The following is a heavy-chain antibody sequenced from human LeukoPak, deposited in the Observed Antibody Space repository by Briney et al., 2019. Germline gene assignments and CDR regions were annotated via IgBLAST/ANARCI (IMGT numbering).Heavy chain of an antibody. CDR2: IYYSGST. V-gene: IGHV4-39*07. D-gene: IGHD2-15*01. Sequence: SETPSLTCTVSGGSISSSSYYWGWIRQPPGKGLEWIGSIYYSGSTYYNPSLKSRVTISVDTSKNQFSLKLSSVTAADTAVYYCARAVGNVVVVAARYFDYWGQGTLVTVSS. CDR1: GGSISSSSYY. CDR3: ARAVGNVVVVAARYFDY. J-gene: IGHJ4*02.